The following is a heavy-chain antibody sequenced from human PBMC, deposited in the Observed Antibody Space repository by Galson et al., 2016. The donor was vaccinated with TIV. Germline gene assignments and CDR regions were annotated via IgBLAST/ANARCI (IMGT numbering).Heavy chain of an antibody. V-gene: IGHV1-18*01. Sequence: SVKVSCKASGYFFNSYGLTWLRQAPGQGLEWMGLISGYNGNANYAQKFQGRVTTTTDTSTSTSYLELRNLRSDDTAIYFCVRKAGSGWYDYWGQGALVTVSS. CDR3: VRKAGSGWYDY. J-gene: IGHJ4*02. CDR2: ISGYNGNA. D-gene: IGHD6-19*01. CDR1: GYFFNSYG.